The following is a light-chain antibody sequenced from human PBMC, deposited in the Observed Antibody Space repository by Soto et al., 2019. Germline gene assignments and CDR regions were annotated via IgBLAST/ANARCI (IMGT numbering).Light chain of an antibody. CDR3: GEYAGTLARDV. J-gene: IGLJ1*01. CDR1: GSDVGGKNA. CDR2: DVS. Sequence: QSALTQPRSVSGAPGQSVTISCTGSGSDVGGKNAGSWHKQQPGSVHKRLSSDVSQRPTGVRERLTGSKSGNTASLAMFGLEAGDEADYYGGEYAGTLARDVVGTGTKVTV. V-gene: IGLV2-11*01.